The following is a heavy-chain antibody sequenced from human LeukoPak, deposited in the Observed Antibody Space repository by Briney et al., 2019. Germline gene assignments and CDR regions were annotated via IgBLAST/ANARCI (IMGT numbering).Heavy chain of an antibody. J-gene: IGHJ6*02. CDR3: ARGAYSAPSGWPDYYYYGMDV. CDR1: GGTFSSYA. D-gene: IGHD6-19*01. Sequence: ASVKVSCKASGGTFSSYAISWVRQAPGQGLEWMGGIIPIFGTANYAQKFQGRVTITADESTSTAYMELSSLRSEDTAVYYCARGAYSAPSGWPDYYYYGMDVWGQGTTVTVSS. V-gene: IGHV1-69*13. CDR2: IIPIFGTA.